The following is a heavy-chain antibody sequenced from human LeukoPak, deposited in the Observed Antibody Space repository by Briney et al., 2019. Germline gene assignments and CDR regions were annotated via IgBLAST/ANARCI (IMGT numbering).Heavy chain of an antibody. CDR1: GFSLSTSGVG. D-gene: IGHD3-22*01. CDR2: IYWNDEK. V-gene: IGHV2-5*01. CDR3: AHTQHSFDSGGVDDAFGI. J-gene: IGHJ3*02. Sequence: SGPTLVNPTQTLTLTCTFSGFSLSTSGVGVGWIRQPPGKALEWLALIYWNDEKRYSPSLKSRLTITKDTSKIQVVLAMTNVDPVDTATYYCAHTQHSFDSGGVDDAFGIWGQGTMVTVSS.